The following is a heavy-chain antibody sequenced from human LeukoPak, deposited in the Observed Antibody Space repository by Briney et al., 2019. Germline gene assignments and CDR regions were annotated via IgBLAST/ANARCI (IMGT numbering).Heavy chain of an antibody. D-gene: IGHD2-15*01. J-gene: IGHJ4*02. CDR2: ISWNSGSI. Sequence: GRSLRLSCAASGFTFDDYAMHWVRQAPGKGLEWVSGISWNSGSIGYADSVKGRFTISRDNAENSLYLQMNSLRAEDTALYYCATYCSGGSCYSGPDYWGQGTLVTVSS. CDR1: GFTFDDYA. V-gene: IGHV3-9*01. CDR3: ATYCSGGSCYSGPDY.